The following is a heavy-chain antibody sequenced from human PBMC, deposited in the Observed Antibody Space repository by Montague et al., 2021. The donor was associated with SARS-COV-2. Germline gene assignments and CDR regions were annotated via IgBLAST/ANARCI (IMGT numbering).Heavy chain of an antibody. D-gene: IGHD3-9*01. CDR2: IDWDDDK. Sequence: PALVKPTQTLTLTRTFSGFSLSTSGMRASWIRQPPGKALEWLARIDWDDDKFYSTSLKTRLTITKDTSKNQVVLIMTNMDPVDTATYYCGRSYYDILSAYYTPFDHWGQGTLVTVSS. CDR1: GFSLSTSGMR. V-gene: IGHV2-70*04. J-gene: IGHJ4*02. CDR3: GRSYYDILSAYYTPFDH.